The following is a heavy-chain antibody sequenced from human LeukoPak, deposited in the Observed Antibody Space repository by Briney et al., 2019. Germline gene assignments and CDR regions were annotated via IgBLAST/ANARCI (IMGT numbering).Heavy chain of an antibody. CDR3: ARAIYGDYASTDYYYYYGLDV. D-gene: IGHD4-17*01. V-gene: IGHV3-64*01. CDR1: GFTFSTHA. CDR2: ITINGGST. J-gene: IGHJ6*02. Sequence: GGSLRLSCVASGFTFSTHAMHWVRQAPGKGLEYVSGITINGGSTYYLNSVKGRYTVSRDNSKNTLFLQMGSLRAEDMAVYYCARAIYGDYASTDYYYYYGLDVWGQGTTVTVSS.